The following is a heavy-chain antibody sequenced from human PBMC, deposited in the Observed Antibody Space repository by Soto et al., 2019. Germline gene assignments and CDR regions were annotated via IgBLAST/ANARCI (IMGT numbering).Heavy chain of an antibody. CDR1: GFTFSSYW. Sequence: EVQLVESGGGLVQPGGSLRLSCAASGFTFSSYWMSWVRQAPGKGLEWVANIKQDGSEKYYVDSVKGRFTISRDNAKNSLYLQMNSLRAEDTAVYYCAREEVVVVAASPFSYYYYYMDVWGKGTTVTVSS. D-gene: IGHD2-15*01. J-gene: IGHJ6*03. CDR2: IKQDGSEK. V-gene: IGHV3-7*01. CDR3: AREEVVVVAASPFSYYYYYMDV.